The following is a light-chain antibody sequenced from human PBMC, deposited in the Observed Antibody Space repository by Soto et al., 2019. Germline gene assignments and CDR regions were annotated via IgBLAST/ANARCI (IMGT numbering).Light chain of an antibody. CDR1: ESISNSY. CDR3: QQYGSSPPWT. Sequence: EIVMTQSPATLSVSPGERATFSCRASESISNSYLAWYQQKPGQAPRVLIYVASTRATGIPARFSGSGSGTDFTLSISRVEPEDFAVYYCQQYGSSPPWTFGQGTKVDIK. V-gene: IGKV3-20*01. CDR2: VAS. J-gene: IGKJ1*01.